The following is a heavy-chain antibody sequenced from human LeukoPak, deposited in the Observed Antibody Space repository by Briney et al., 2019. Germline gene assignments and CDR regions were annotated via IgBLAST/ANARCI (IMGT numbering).Heavy chain of an antibody. Sequence: ASVKVSCKASGYTFTSYGISWVRQAPGQGLEWMGWISAYNGDTNYAQKLQDRVTMTTDTSTSTAYMELRSLRYDDTAVYYCARDGIRYFDWFRNWGQGTLVTVSS. J-gene: IGHJ4*02. CDR3: ARDGIRYFDWFRN. CDR2: ISAYNGDT. V-gene: IGHV1-18*01. D-gene: IGHD3-9*01. CDR1: GYTFTSYG.